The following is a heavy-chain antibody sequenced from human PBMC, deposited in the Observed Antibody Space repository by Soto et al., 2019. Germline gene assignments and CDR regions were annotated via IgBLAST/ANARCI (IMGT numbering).Heavy chain of an antibody. Sequence: LVESLKISWKGSGYSCSSYWIGWVRQMPGKGLEWMGIIYPGDSNTRYSPSFQGQVAISADKSISTAYLQWSSLKASDTAMYYCARPVAVMGAFDIWGQGTMVTVSS. CDR1: GYSCSSYW. D-gene: IGHD2-21*01. CDR2: IYPGDSNT. J-gene: IGHJ3*02. CDR3: ARPVAVMGAFDI. V-gene: IGHV5-51*01.